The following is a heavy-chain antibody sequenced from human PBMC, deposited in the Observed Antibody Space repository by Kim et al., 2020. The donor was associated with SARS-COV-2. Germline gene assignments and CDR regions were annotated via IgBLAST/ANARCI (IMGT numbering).Heavy chain of an antibody. CDR3: ARDPWSCRRGLTYSYYGMDV. D-gene: IGHD3-10*01. Sequence: GGSLRLSCAASGFTFSSCAMHWVRQAPGKGLEWVAVISYDGSNKNYADSVKGRFTISRDNSKNTLYLQMNSLRAEDTALYYCARDPWSCRRGLTYSYYGMDVWGQGTTVTVSS. J-gene: IGHJ6*02. V-gene: IGHV3-30-3*01. CDR1: GFTFSSCA. CDR2: ISYDGSNK.